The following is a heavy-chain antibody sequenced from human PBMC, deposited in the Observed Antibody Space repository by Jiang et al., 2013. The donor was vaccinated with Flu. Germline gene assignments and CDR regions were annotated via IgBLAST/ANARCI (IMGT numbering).Heavy chain of an antibody. CDR2: INHSGST. CDR1: GGSFSGYY. V-gene: IGHV4-34*01. Sequence: LLKPSETLSLTCAVYGGSFSGYYWSWIRQPPGKGLEWIGEINHSGSTNYNPSLKSRVTISVDTSKNQFSLKLSSVTAADTAVYYCARGMRGSYSSSWYRYWGMDVWGQGTTVTVSS. J-gene: IGHJ6*02. CDR3: ARGMRGSYSSSWYRYWGMDV. D-gene: IGHD6-13*01.